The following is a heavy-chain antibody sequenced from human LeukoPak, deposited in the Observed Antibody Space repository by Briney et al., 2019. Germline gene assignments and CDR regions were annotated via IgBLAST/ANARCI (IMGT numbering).Heavy chain of an antibody. CDR1: GGSISTVVFY. Sequence: SQTLSLTCTVSGGSISTVVFYWNWIRQHPGKGLEWIGYIFYSGSTYYSPSLKSRINISLDTSKNLFSLKLSSVTAADTAVYYCAREVATGVGYYGMDVWGQGTTVTVSS. CDR3: AREVATGVGYYGMDV. CDR2: IFYSGST. V-gene: IGHV4-31*03. D-gene: IGHD1-14*01. J-gene: IGHJ6*02.